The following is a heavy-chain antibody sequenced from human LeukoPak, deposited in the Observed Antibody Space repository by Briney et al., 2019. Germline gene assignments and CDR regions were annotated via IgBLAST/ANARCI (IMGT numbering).Heavy chain of an antibody. V-gene: IGHV4-31*03. CDR2: IYYSGST. Sequence: SETLSLTCTVSGGSISSGGYYWSWIRQHPGKGLEWIGYIYYSGSTYYNPSLKSRVTISVDTSKNQFSLKLSSVTAADTAVYYCARTDCGGDCYHGTRYIAFDYWGQGTLVTVSS. D-gene: IGHD2-21*02. CDR3: ARTDCGGDCYHGTRYIAFDY. CDR1: GGSISSGGYY. J-gene: IGHJ4*02.